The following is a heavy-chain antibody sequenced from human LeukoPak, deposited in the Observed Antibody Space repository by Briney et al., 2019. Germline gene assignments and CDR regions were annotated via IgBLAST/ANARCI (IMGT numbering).Heavy chain of an antibody. CDR2: IKQDGSEK. CDR1: GFTFSSYW. V-gene: IGHV3-7*03. CDR3: ARGGVAIDAFDI. D-gene: IGHD5-12*01. J-gene: IGHJ3*02. Sequence: GGSLRLSCAAFGFTFSSYWMSWVRQAPGKGLEWVANIKQDGSEKYYVDSVKGRFTISRDNAKNSLYLQMNSLRAEDTAVYYCARGGVAIDAFDIWGQGTMVTVSS.